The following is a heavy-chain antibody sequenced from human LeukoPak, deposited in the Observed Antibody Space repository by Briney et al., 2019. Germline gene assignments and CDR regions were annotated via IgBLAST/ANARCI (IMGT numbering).Heavy chain of an antibody. D-gene: IGHD4-23*01. CDR1: GFTLVSYE. V-gene: IGHV3-48*03. CDR3: VREGARWFFDY. CDR2: IDSSGRTI. J-gene: IGHJ4*02. Sequence: GGSLRLSCAASGFTLVSYEMNWVRQAPGKGLEWVPYIDSSGRTIKYADSVRGRFTISRDNAKNSVNLQMNSLRAEDTAVYYCVREGARWFFDYWGQGTLVTVSS.